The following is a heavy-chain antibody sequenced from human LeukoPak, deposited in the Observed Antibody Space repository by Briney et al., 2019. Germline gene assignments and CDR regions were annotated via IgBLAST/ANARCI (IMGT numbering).Heavy chain of an antibody. CDR1: GFTVSTNY. CDR2: IYSGGST. J-gene: IGHJ4*02. Sequence: PGGSLRLSCATSGFTVSTNYMSWVRQAPGKGLEWVSVIYSGGSTYYADSVKGRFTISRDNSKNTLYLQMNSLRAEDTAVYYCARGGPAYVNIAVADPFDYWGQGTLVTVSS. D-gene: IGHD6-19*01. CDR3: ARGGPAYVNIAVADPFDY. V-gene: IGHV3-53*01.